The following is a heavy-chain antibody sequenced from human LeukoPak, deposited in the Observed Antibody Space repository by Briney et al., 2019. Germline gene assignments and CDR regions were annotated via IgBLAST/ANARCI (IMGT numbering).Heavy chain of an antibody. D-gene: IGHD3-22*01. CDR2: IYSGGST. CDR3: ARVRLGYYDSSGYSFDY. J-gene: IGHJ4*02. CDR1: GFTVSSNY. Sequence: GGSLRLSCAASGFTVSSNYMSWGRQAPGKGLEWVSVIYSGGSTYYADSVKGRFTISRDNSKNTLYLQMNSLRAEDTAVYYCARVRLGYYDSSGYSFDYWGQGTLVTVSS. V-gene: IGHV3-53*01.